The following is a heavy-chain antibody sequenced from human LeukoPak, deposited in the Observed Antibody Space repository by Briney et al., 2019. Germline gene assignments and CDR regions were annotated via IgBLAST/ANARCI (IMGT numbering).Heavy chain of an antibody. CDR2: IHHSGST. CDR1: GGSISSSNW. V-gene: IGHV4-4*02. CDR3: ARVPPPKYFDY. J-gene: IGHJ4*02. Sequence: SETLSLTCAVSGGSISSSNWWSWVRQPPGKGLEWIGEIHHSGSTNYNPSLKTRVTISVDKSKNQFSLKLNSVTAADTAVYYCARVPPPKYFDYWGQGTLVTVSA.